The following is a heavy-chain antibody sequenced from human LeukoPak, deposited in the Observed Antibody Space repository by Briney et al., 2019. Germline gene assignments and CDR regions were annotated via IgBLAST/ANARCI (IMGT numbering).Heavy chain of an antibody. CDR1: GYTFTDYY. Sequence: GASVKVSCKASGYTFTDYYMDWVRQAPGQGLEWMGWINPNSGGTKYAQKFQGRVTMTRDTSISTAYMELSRLRSDDTAVYYCAREEVSFDMWGQGQWSPSLQ. CDR2: INPNSGGT. CDR3: AREEVSFDM. J-gene: IGHJ3*02. V-gene: IGHV1-2*02. D-gene: IGHD1-14*01.